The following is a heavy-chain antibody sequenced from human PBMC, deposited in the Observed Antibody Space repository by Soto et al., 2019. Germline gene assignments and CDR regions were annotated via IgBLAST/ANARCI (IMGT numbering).Heavy chain of an antibody. CDR2: IYYSGST. CDR3: ARLGYCSGGSCNWFDP. D-gene: IGHD2-15*01. CDR1: GGSISSYY. Sequence: QVQLQESGPGLVKPSETLSLTCTVSGGSISSYYWSWIRQPPGKGLEWIGYIYYSGSTNYNPSLKSRVTISVDTSKNQFSLKLSSVTAADTAVYYCARLGYCSGGSCNWFDPWGQGTLVTVSS. V-gene: IGHV4-59*08. J-gene: IGHJ5*02.